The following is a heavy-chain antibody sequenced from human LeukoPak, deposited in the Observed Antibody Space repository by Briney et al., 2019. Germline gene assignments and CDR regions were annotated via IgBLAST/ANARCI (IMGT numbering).Heavy chain of an antibody. D-gene: IGHD4-17*01. J-gene: IGHJ4*02. V-gene: IGHV3-74*01. CDR3: ASTRGATVTNY. Sequence: GGSLRLSCAASGFTFSSYWMHWVRQAPGKGLVWVSRINSDGSSTSYADSVKGRLTISRDNAKNTLYLQMNSLRAEDTAVYYCASTRGATVTNYWGQGTLVTVSS. CDR2: INSDGSST. CDR1: GFTFSSYW.